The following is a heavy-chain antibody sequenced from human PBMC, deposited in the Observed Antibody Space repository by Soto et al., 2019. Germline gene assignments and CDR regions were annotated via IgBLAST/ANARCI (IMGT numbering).Heavy chain of an antibody. Sequence: PGGSLRLSCAASGFTFSSYAMSWVRQAPGKGLEWVSAISGSGGSTYYADSVKGRFTISRDNSKNTLYLQMNSLRAEDTAVYYCAKARMDDSSGYYYQLVDYWGQGTLGTVS. CDR3: AKARMDDSSGYYYQLVDY. D-gene: IGHD3-22*01. CDR1: GFTFSSYA. J-gene: IGHJ4*02. CDR2: ISGSGGST. V-gene: IGHV3-23*01.